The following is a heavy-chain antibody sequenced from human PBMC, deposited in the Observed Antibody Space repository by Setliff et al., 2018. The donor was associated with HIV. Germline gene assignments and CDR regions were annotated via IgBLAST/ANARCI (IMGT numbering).Heavy chain of an antibody. D-gene: IGHD2-15*01. CDR1: GGSISSDQ. CDR3: ARLQSFGWFFDY. V-gene: IGHV4-4*09. Sequence: PSETLSLTCTVSGGSISSDQWSWIRQPPGKGLEWIGNIYVSGSTNYNPSLKSRGTISVDTSKKQVSLKLTSVTAADTAVYYCARLQSFGWFFDYWGQGIPVTVSS. J-gene: IGHJ4*02. CDR2: IYVSGST.